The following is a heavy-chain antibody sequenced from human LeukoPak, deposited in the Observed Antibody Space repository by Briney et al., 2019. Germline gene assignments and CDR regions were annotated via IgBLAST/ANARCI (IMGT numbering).Heavy chain of an antibody. CDR3: ARGRPYYYYYMDV. J-gene: IGHJ6*03. D-gene: IGHD6-6*01. Sequence: SETLSLTCAVYGGSFSGYYWSWIRQPPGKGLEWIGEINHSGSTNYNPSLKSRVTIAVDTSKNQFSLKLSSVTAADTAVYYCARGRPYYYYYMDVWGKGTTVTISS. CDR1: GGSFSGYY. V-gene: IGHV4-34*01. CDR2: INHSGST.